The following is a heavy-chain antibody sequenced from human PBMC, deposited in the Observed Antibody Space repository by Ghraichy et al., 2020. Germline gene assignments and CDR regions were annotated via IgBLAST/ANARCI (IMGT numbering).Heavy chain of an antibody. CDR2: ISGSGDGSTT. CDR1: GFTFSSYA. V-gene: IGHV3-23*01. Sequence: GGSLRLSCAASGFTFSSYAMSWVRQAPGKGLEWVSAISGSGDGSTTYYADSVKGRFTISRDNAKNSLYLQMNSLRAEDTAVYYCARVSGSSWFFGYWGQEPWSPSPQ. D-gene: IGHD6-13*01. CDR3: ARVSGSSWFFGY. J-gene: IGHJ4*01.